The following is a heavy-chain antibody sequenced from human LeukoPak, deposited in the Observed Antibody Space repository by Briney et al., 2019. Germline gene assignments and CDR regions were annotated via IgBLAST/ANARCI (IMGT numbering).Heavy chain of an antibody. D-gene: IGHD2-2*01. CDR2: INGDGSST. J-gene: IGHJ4*02. CDR1: GFTFSRYW. CDR3: ARDLVVTSAY. V-gene: IGHV3-74*01. Sequence: GGSLRLSCAASGFTFSRYWMHWVRQAPGKGLVWVSRINGDGSSTTYADSVKGRFTISRDNAKNTLYLQMNGLRAEDTAVYYCARDLVVTSAYWGQGTLVTVSS.